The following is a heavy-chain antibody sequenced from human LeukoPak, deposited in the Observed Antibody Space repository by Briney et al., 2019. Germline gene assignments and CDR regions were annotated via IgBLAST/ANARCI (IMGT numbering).Heavy chain of an antibody. V-gene: IGHV3-30-3*01. CDR1: GFSFSSYP. D-gene: IGHD1-26*01. CDR2: ISFDGSNI. CDR3: ARAVSGLDS. J-gene: IGHJ4*02. Sequence: GGSLRLSCAASGFSFSSYPMHWVRQAPGKGPEWVAVISFDGSNIFYAESVKGRFTISRDNAKNTLYLQMNSLRVEDTAVYYCARAVSGLDSWGQGTLVTLSS.